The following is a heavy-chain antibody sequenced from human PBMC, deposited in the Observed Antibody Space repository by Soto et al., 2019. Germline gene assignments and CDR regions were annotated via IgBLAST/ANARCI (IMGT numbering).Heavy chain of an antibody. V-gene: IGHV3-21*01. CDR3: TRDASRDSSARGWFDP. CDR2: ISINSAYI. Sequence: XGSLRVSFAASGFTFRSFPMNWVRQAPGKGLEWVSTISINSAYIYYTDALRGRFTISRDNAKNSLHLQMNSLRAEDTAVYYCTRDASRDSSARGWFDPWGQGTLVTVS. D-gene: IGHD6-13*01. J-gene: IGHJ5*02. CDR1: GFTFRSFP.